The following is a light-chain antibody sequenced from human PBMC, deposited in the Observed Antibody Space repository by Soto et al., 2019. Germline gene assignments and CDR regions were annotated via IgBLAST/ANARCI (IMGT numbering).Light chain of an antibody. CDR1: SSDVGGYNY. V-gene: IGLV2-14*01. Sequence: QSALTQPASVSGSPGQSITISCTGTSSDVGGYNYVSWYQQYPGKAPKVMIYDVSNRPSGVSDRFSGSKSGNTASLTISGLQAEDEVDYYCSSYRSSSTPYVFGAGTKLTVL. J-gene: IGLJ1*01. CDR3: SSYRSSSTPYV. CDR2: DVS.